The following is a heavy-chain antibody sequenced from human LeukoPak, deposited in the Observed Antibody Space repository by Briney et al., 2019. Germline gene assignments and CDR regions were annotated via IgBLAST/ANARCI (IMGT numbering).Heavy chain of an antibody. Sequence: VGSLRLSCAASGFTFSGYIMSCVRQAPGEGLEWVSYICSGSSYIYCADSEKGGFTISRDTAKNSLYLQMNSLRDENTAVYYFARDIPVEDTDAFDIWGQGTRVTVSS. V-gene: IGHV3-21*01. J-gene: IGHJ3*02. CDR1: GFTFSGYI. CDR3: ARDIPVEDTDAFDI. D-gene: IGHD2-15*01. CDR2: ICSGSSYI.